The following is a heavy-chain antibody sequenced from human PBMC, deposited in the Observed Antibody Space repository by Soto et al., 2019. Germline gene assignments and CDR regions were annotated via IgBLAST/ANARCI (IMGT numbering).Heavy chain of an antibody. J-gene: IGHJ4*02. CDR2: ISYDGSNK. CDR3: VSTDRTIAARPLGY. Sequence: QVQLVESGGGVVQPGRSLRLSCAASGFTFSSYAMHWVRQAPGKGLEWVAVISYDGSNKYYADSVKGRFTISRDNSKNTLYLQMNSLRAEDTAVYYCVSTDRTIAARPLGYWGQGTLVTVSS. CDR1: GFTFSSYA. D-gene: IGHD6-6*01. V-gene: IGHV3-30-3*01.